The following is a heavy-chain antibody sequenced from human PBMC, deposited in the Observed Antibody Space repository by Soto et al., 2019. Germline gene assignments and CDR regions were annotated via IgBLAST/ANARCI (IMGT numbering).Heavy chain of an antibody. D-gene: IGHD3-10*01. Sequence: PGGSLRLSCAASGFTFSSYGMHWVRQAPGKGLEWVAVISYDGSNKYYADSVKGRFTIYRDNSKNTLYLQMNSLSAEDTAVYYFAKEKYYYGSGSYYPWFDAWGKGTLVTVSS. CDR3: AKEKYYYGSGSYYPWFDA. CDR1: GFTFSSYG. J-gene: IGHJ5*02. CDR2: ISYDGSNK. V-gene: IGHV3-30*18.